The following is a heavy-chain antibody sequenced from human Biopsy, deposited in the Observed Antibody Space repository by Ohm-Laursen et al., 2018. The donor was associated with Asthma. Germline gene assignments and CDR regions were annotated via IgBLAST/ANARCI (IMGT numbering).Heavy chain of an antibody. J-gene: IGHJ4*02. CDR2: ISSSGSTI. CDR1: GFTFSDYY. V-gene: IGHV3-11*01. Sequence: SLRLSCTAPGFTFSDYYMSWIRQAPGKGLEWVSYISSSGSTIYYADSVKGRFTISRDNAKNSLYLQMNSLRAEDTAVYYCARDRGIAAAGTEFDYWGQGTLVTVSS. D-gene: IGHD6-13*01. CDR3: ARDRGIAAAGTEFDY.